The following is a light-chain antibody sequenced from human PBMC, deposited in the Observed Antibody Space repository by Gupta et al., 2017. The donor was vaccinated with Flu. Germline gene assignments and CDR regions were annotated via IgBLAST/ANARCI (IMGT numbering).Light chain of an antibody. V-gene: IGKV1-27*01. J-gene: IGKJ1*01. Sequence: GDRVTITCRASQGISNYLAWFQQKPGKAPKLLIYAASTLQSGVPSRFSGSGSGTDFTLTISSLHPEDVAIYYCQKYNGAPWTFGLGTKVEIK. CDR1: QGISNY. CDR3: QKYNGAPWT. CDR2: AAS.